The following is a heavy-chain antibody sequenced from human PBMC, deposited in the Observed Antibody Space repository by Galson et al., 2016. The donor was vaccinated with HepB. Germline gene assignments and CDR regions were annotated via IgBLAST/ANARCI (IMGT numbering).Heavy chain of an antibody. CDR3: ARQSQMARTVFDY. J-gene: IGHJ4*02. Sequence: SLRLSCAASGFTFSEFKFNWVRQAPGKGPEWVASISRTSTYIEYAASVRGRFIISRDNAKTSLFLQMNSLRAEDTAVYYCARQSQMARTVFDYWGQGTLVTVSS. CDR2: ISRTSTYI. V-gene: IGHV3-21*01. CDR1: GFTFSEFK. D-gene: IGHD5-24*01.